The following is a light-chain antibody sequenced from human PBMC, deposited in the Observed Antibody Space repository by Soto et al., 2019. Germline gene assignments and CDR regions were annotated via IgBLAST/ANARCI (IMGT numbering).Light chain of an antibody. J-gene: IGKJ5*01. CDR2: GAC. CDR3: QQYGYSPIT. V-gene: IGKV3-20*01. Sequence: EFELTQSPGTLSLSPGERSTLSFSSSRSVGSNYLAWYQQKAGQAPRLLIYGACSRASGIADRFSGSGSGTDFTLIISILEPEDFALYYCQQYGYSPITFGQGTRLEIK. CDR1: RSVGSNY.